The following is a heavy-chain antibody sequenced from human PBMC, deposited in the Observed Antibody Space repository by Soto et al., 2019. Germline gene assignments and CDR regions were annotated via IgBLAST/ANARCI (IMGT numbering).Heavy chain of an antibody. Sequence: AGGSLRLSCAASGFTFSSYGMHWVRQAPGKGLEWVAVISYDGSNKYYADSVKGRFTISRDNSKNTLYLQMNSLRAEDTAVYYCAKAEDYYGSGSPLGYFDYWGQGTLVTVS. CDR3: AKAEDYYGSGSPLGYFDY. CDR2: ISYDGSNK. CDR1: GFTFSSYG. J-gene: IGHJ4*02. V-gene: IGHV3-30*18. D-gene: IGHD3-10*01.